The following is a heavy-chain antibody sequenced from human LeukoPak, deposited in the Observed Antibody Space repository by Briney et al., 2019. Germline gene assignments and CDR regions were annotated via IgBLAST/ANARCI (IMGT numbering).Heavy chain of an antibody. CDR3: ARAQHHYDILTGYPPPSHCGMDV. Sequence: PGGSLRLSCAASGFTFSSHWMHWVRQAPGRGLVWVSRINSGGSATNYADSVRGRFTISRDNARNTLYLQMNSLRDEDTAVYYCARAQHHYDILTGYPPPSHCGMDVWGQGTTVTVSS. V-gene: IGHV3-74*01. CDR2: INSGGSAT. D-gene: IGHD3-9*01. CDR1: GFTFSSHW. J-gene: IGHJ6*02.